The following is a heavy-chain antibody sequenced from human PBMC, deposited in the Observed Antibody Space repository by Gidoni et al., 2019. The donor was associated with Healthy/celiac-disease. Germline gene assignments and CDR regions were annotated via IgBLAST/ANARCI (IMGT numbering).Heavy chain of an antibody. J-gene: IGHJ4*02. Sequence: QLPLPESGSGLVKPSQTLSLTCAVSGGSISSGGYSWSWIRQPPGKGLEWIGYIYHSGSTYYNPSLKSRVTISVDRSKNQFSLKLSSVTAADTAVYYCARDTAGHLDYWGQGTLVTVSS. CDR3: ARDTAGHLDY. CDR1: GGSISSGGYS. V-gene: IGHV4-30-2*01. CDR2: IYHSGST. D-gene: IGHD2-21*02.